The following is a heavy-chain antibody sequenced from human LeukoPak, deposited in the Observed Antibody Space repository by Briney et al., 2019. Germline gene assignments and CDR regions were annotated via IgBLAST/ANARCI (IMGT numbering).Heavy chain of an antibody. V-gene: IGHV3-30-3*01. CDR3: ARERLPQREGPFGEIYHYYYYMDV. J-gene: IGHJ6*03. CDR2: ISYDGTNK. Sequence: PGGSLRLSCAASGFTFSSYAIHWVRQAPGKGLEWVAVISYDGTNKYYADSVKGRFTISRDNSKNTLYLQMNSLRAEDTAVYYCARERLPQREGPFGEIYHYYYYMDVWGKGTTVTVSS. D-gene: IGHD3-10*01. CDR1: GFTFSSYA.